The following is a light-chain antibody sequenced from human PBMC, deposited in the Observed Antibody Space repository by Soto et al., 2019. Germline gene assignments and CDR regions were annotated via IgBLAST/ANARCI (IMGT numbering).Light chain of an antibody. Sequence: EIVMTQSPVTLSVSPGERATLSCRASQSVSSDLAWYQHKPGQAPRLLIYAASTSATGVPARFSASGSGTEFTLTISSLQSEDFAVYYCQQFNEWPWTFGQGTKVDIK. CDR2: AAS. V-gene: IGKV3-15*01. CDR3: QQFNEWPWT. CDR1: QSVSSD. J-gene: IGKJ1*01.